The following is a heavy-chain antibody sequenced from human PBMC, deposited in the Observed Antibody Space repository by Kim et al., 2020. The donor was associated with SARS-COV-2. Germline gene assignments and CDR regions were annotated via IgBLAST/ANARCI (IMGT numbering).Heavy chain of an antibody. Sequence: SSGSTIYYADSVKGRFTISRDNAKNSLYLQMNSLRAEDTAVYYCARGASLWGQGTTVTVSS. CDR3: ARGASL. J-gene: IGHJ6*02. CDR2: SSGSTI. V-gene: IGHV3-11*04.